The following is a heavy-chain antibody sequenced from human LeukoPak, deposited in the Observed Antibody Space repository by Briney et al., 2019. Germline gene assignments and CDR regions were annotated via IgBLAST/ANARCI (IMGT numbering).Heavy chain of an antibody. D-gene: IGHD1-7*01. CDR3: ARDGPGTMNWYFDL. CDR2: IYYSGST. CDR1: GGSISSYY. J-gene: IGHJ2*01. Sequence: PSETLSLTCTVSGGSISSYYWSWIRQPPGKGLEWIGYIYYSGSTNYNPSLKSRVTISIDTSKNQFSLKLSSVIAADTAVYYCARDGPGTMNWYFDLWGRGTLVTVSS. V-gene: IGHV4-59*01.